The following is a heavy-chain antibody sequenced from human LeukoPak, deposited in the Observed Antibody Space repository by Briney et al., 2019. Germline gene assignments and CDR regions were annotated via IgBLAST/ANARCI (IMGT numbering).Heavy chain of an antibody. J-gene: IGHJ5*02. Sequence: SGTLSLTCAVYGGSFSDYYWSWIRQPPGKGLEWIGEINHIGITNYNPSLKSRVTISVDTSKNQFSLKLGSVTAADTAVYYCARGMISNWFDPWGQGSLVTVSS. CDR1: GGSFSDYY. CDR3: ARGMISNWFDP. CDR2: INHIGIT. V-gene: IGHV4-34*01. D-gene: IGHD3-16*01.